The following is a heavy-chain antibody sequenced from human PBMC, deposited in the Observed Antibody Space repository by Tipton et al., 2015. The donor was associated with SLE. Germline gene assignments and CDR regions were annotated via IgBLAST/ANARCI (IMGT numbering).Heavy chain of an antibody. J-gene: IGHJ4*02. CDR2: IDQSGST. CDR1: GGFLRDYF. V-gene: IGHV4-34*01. Sequence: TLSLTCDVYGGFLRDYFWSWIRQPPGKGLEWIGEIDQSGSTNYNPSPKSRVTMSGDTSKNEFSLKLISVTAADTAVYYCVRGPRGSSGYPSWGRGTLVTVSS. CDR3: VRGPRGSSGYPS. D-gene: IGHD3-22*01.